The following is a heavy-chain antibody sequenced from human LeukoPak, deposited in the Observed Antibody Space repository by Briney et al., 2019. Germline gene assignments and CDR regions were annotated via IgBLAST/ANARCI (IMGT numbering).Heavy chain of an antibody. Sequence: SETLSLTCTVSGGSISSGDYYWSWIRQPPGKGLEWIGYIYYSGSTCYNPSLKSRVTISVDTSKNQFSLKLSSVTAADTAVYYCAREGMTTVTTADYWGQGTLVTVSS. V-gene: IGHV4-30-4*01. J-gene: IGHJ4*02. CDR1: GGSISSGDYY. D-gene: IGHD4-17*01. CDR3: AREGMTTVTTADY. CDR2: IYYSGST.